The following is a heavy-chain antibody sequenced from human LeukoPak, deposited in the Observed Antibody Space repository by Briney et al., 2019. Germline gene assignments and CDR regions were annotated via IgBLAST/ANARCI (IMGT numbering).Heavy chain of an antibody. Sequence: PGGSLRLSCVASGFTFSSYSMNWVRQAPGKGLEWDSSISSSSSYTYYADSVKVRFTISRDNAKNSLYLQMNSLRAEDTAVYYCARGDRDLYCSSTSCYPVLGGQGTLVTVSS. V-gene: IGHV3-21*01. CDR3: ARGDRDLYCSSTSCYPVL. CDR1: GFTFSSYS. D-gene: IGHD2-2*01. J-gene: IGHJ4*02. CDR2: ISSSSSYT.